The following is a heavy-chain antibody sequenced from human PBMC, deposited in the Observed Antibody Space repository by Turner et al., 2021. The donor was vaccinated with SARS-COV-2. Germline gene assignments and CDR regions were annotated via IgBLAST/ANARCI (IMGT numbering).Heavy chain of an antibody. CDR2: IRSKAYGGTT. J-gene: IGHJ4*02. D-gene: IGHD2-15*01. CDR3: TRVKYCSGGSCYGYYFDY. V-gene: IGHV3-49*04. CDR1: GFTFGDYA. Sequence: EVQLVESGGGLVQPGRSLRLSCTASGFTFGDYAMSWVRQAPGKGLDWVGFIRSKAYGGTTQYAASVKGRFTISRDDSKSIAYLQMNSLKTEDTAVYFCTRVKYCSGGSCYGYYFDYWGQGTLVTVSS.